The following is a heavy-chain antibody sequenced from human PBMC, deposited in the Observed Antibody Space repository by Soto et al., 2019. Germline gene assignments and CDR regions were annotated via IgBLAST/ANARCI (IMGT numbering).Heavy chain of an antibody. CDR2: VYWDDDK. D-gene: IGHD5-18*01. V-gene: IGHV2-5*02. J-gene: IGHJ4*02. CDR1: WFSLSARGQG. Sequence: SGPTLVNPTQTLTLTCSFSWFSLSARGQGVAWIRQPPGKALEWLALVYWDDDKRYSPSLESRLTISKDTSDNQVVLTMTNMDPLDTVTYYRAEATWIQLWSYFDHWGQGILVPVSS. CDR3: AEATWIQLWSYFDH.